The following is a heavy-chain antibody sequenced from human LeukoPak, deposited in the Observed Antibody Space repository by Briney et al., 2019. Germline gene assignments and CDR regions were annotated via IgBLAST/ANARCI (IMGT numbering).Heavy chain of an antibody. CDR1: GFIFSSYS. D-gene: IGHD3-10*01. V-gene: IGHV3-21*01. Sequence: GGSLRLSCAASGFIFSSYSMNWVRQAPGKGLEWVSSISSSRSYIYYADSVKGRFTISRDNAKNSLYLQMNSLRAEDTAVYYCASTYYYGSGSYFSNYYYYYMDVWGKGTTVTVSS. CDR2: ISSSRSYI. J-gene: IGHJ6*03. CDR3: ASTYYYGSGSYFSNYYYYYMDV.